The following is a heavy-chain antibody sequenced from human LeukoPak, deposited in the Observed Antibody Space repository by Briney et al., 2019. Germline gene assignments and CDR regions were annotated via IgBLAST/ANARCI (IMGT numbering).Heavy chain of an antibody. Sequence: PGGSLRLSCAASGFTFDDYSMHWVRQAPGKGLEWVSLISWDGGSTYYADSVKGRFTISRDNSKNTLYLQMNSLRAEDTAVYYCAKDLDFWSGQGPMDVWGQGTTVTVSS. CDR1: GFTFDDYS. D-gene: IGHD3-3*01. V-gene: IGHV3-43*01. J-gene: IGHJ6*02. CDR2: ISWDGGST. CDR3: AKDLDFWSGQGPMDV.